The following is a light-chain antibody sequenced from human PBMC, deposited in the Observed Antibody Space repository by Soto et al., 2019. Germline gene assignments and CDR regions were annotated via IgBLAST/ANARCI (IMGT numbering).Light chain of an antibody. Sequence: QSALTQPASVSGSPGQSITISCTATSSDVGGYNYVSWYQQHPGKAPKLMIYDVSNRPSGVSDRFSGSNSGNTASLTISGLQDEDEADYYCSSSTSSGTVIFGGGTKLTVL. V-gene: IGLV2-14*01. J-gene: IGLJ2*01. CDR2: DVS. CDR3: SSSTSSGTVI. CDR1: SSDVGGYNY.